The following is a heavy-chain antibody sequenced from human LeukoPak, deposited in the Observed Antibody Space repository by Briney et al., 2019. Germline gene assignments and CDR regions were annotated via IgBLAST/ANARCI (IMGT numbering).Heavy chain of an antibody. D-gene: IGHD6-13*01. Sequence: GESLKISCKGSGYSFTSYWIGWVRQMPGKGLEWMGIIYPGDSDTRYSPSFQGQVTISADKSISTAYLQWSSLKASDTAMYYCARVLETFSSSWYWFDPWGQGTLVTVSS. CDR2: IYPGDSDT. CDR3: ARVLETFSSSWYWFDP. CDR1: GYSFTSYW. V-gene: IGHV5-51*01. J-gene: IGHJ5*02.